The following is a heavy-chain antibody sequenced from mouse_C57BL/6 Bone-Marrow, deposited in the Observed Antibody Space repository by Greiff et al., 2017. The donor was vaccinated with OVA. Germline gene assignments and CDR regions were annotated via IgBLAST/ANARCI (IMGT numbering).Heavy chain of an antibody. D-gene: IGHD2-4*01. CDR2: IRSKSNNYAT. CDR1: GFSFNTYA. J-gene: IGHJ3*01. V-gene: IGHV10-1*01. CDR3: VRGDYDGWFAY. Sequence: EVKLVESGGGLVQPKGSLKLSCAASGFSFNTYAMNWVRQAPGKGLEWVARIRSKSNNYATYYADSVKDRFTISRDDSESMLYLQMNNLKTEDTAMYYCVRGDYDGWFAYWGQGTLVTVSA.